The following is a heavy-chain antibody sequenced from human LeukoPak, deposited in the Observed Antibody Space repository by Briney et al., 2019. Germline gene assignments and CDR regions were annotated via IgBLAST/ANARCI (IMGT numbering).Heavy chain of an antibody. CDR1: GYTLTELS. D-gene: IGHD5-18*01. CDR2: FDPEDGET. CDR3: ATGAADTAMRR. V-gene: IGHV1-24*01. Sequence: ASVKVSCKVSGYTLTELSMHWVRQAPGKGLEGMGGFDPEDGETIYAQKFQGRLTMTEDTSTDTAYMELSSLSSEDTAVYYCATGAADTAMRRWGQGTLVTVSS. J-gene: IGHJ4*02.